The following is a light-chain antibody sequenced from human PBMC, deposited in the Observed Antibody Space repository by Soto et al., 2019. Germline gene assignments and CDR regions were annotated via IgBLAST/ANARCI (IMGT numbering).Light chain of an antibody. J-gene: IGLJ7*01. V-gene: IGLV1-44*01. CDR2: IDD. Sequence: QSVLTQPPSLSGTHGQRVTISCSGSTYNIAGNTVHWYQHLPETAPKLLIYIDDQRPSGVPDRFSGSKSGTSASLAISGLQSEDEADYYCATWDDSLNAAVFGGGTQLTVL. CDR1: TYNIAGNT. CDR3: ATWDDSLNAAV.